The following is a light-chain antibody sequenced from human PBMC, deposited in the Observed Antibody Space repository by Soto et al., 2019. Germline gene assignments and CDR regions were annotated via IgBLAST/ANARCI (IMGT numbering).Light chain of an antibody. Sequence: DIQMTQSPSTLSASVGDRVTLTCRASQSISSWLAWYQQKPGKAPKLLIYKASSLESRVPSRFSGSGSGTEFTLTISSLQPDDFATYYCQQYHSYSLTFGGGTKVEIK. J-gene: IGKJ4*01. V-gene: IGKV1-5*03. CDR3: QQYHSYSLT. CDR1: QSISSW. CDR2: KAS.